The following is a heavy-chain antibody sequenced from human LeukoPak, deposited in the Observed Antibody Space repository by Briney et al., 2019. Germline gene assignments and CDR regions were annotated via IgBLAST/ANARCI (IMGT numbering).Heavy chain of an antibody. CDR2: ISSSGSTI. J-gene: IGHJ3*02. CDR3: AREPLSGYDSSGPHYDDAFDI. V-gene: IGHV3-21*04. Sequence: GGSLRLSCAASGFTFSSYSMNWVRQAPGKGLEWVSSISSSGSTIYYADSVKGRFTISRDNAKNSLYLQMNSLRAEDTAVYYCAREPLSGYDSSGPHYDDAFDIWGQGTMVTVSS. D-gene: IGHD3-22*01. CDR1: GFTFSSYS.